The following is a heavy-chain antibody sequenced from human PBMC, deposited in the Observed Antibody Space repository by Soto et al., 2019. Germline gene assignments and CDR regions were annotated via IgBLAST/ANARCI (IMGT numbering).Heavy chain of an antibody. J-gene: IGHJ4*02. V-gene: IGHV3-23*01. Sequence: EVQLLESGGGLVQPGGSLRLSCAASGFTFSSYAMSWVRQAPGKGLEWVSAITGSGGSTYHADSVKGRFSISRDNSKNTLYLQMNRLRAEDTAVYYCAKGPVAAYYDFWSGPDAGKGGQGTLVTVSS. CDR1: GFTFSSYA. D-gene: IGHD3-3*01. CDR3: AKGPVAAYYDFWSGPDAGK. CDR2: ITGSGGST.